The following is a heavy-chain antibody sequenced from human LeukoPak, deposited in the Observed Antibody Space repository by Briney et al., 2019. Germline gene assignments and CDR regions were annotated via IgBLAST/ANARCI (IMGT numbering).Heavy chain of an antibody. CDR3: ARGDDMVRGFIWFDP. CDR2: INPSDSGT. V-gene: IGHV1-46*01. Sequence: ASVKFSCKASGYIFTSSYLHWVRQAPGQGLEWMGIINPSDSGTSYAQKFQRRVTMTRATSTSTVYMQLSSLRSEDTAVYYCARGDDMVRGFIWFDPWGQGTLVTVSS. J-gene: IGHJ5*02. D-gene: IGHD3-10*01. CDR1: GYIFTSSY.